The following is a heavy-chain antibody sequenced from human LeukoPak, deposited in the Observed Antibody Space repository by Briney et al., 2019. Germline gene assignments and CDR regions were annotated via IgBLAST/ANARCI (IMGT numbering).Heavy chain of an antibody. CDR1: GGSISSSSYY. J-gene: IGHJ6*03. V-gene: IGHV4-39*07. D-gene: IGHD2-2*01. Sequence: SETLSPTCTVSGGSISSSSYYWGWIRQPPGKGLEWIGSIYYSGSTYYNPSLKSRVTISVDTSKNQFSLKLSSVTAADTAVYYCASSTSSFYYYYYMDVWGKGTTVTVSS. CDR2: IYYSGST. CDR3: ASSTSSFYYYYYMDV.